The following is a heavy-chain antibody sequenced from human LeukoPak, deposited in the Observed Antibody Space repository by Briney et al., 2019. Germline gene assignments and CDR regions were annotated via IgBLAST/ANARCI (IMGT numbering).Heavy chain of an antibody. Sequence: SSETLSLTCTVSGGSISSGDYYWSWIRQPPGKGLEWIGYIYYSGSTYYNPSLKSRVTISVDTSKNQFSLKLSSVTAADTAVYYCARHVAAVAGRETFDYWGQGTLVTVSS. CDR2: IYYSGST. CDR1: GGSISSGDYY. V-gene: IGHV4-30-4*08. CDR3: ARHVAAVAGRETFDY. J-gene: IGHJ4*02. D-gene: IGHD6-19*01.